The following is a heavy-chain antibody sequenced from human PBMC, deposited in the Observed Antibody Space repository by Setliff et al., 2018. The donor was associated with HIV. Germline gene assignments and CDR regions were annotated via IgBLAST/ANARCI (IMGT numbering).Heavy chain of an antibody. V-gene: IGHV1-3*01. D-gene: IGHD6-19*01. Sequence: ASVKVSCKASGYTFINYAIHWVRQAPGHRLEWMGWINSDKGNTKYSQKFQGRITITRDTSASTAYIEVSSLRSEDTAVYYCATLGVAVTGTVDYWGQGTLVTVSS. CDR1: GYTFINYA. CDR2: INSDKGNT. CDR3: ATLGVAVTGTVDY. J-gene: IGHJ4*02.